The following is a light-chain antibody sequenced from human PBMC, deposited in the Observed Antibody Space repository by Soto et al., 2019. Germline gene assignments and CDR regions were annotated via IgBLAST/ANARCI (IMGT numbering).Light chain of an antibody. CDR2: DVS. CDR3: SSYTSSSTLDV. J-gene: IGLJ1*01. Sequence: QSALTQPASVSGSPGQSITISCTGTSSDVGGYNYVSWYQQHPGKAPKLMIYDVSIRPSGVSNRFSGSKSGNTASLTISGLQAEDEAAYYCSSYTSSSTLDVFGTGTKLTVL. CDR1: SSDVGGYNY. V-gene: IGLV2-14*01.